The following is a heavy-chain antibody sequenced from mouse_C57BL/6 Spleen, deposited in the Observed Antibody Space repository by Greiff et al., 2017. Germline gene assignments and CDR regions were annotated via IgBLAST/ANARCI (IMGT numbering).Heavy chain of an antibody. V-gene: IGHV5-9-1*02. Sequence: DVHLVESGEGLVKPGGSLKLSCAASGFTFSSYAMSWVRQTPEKRLEWVAYISSGGDYIYYADTVKGRFTISRDNARNTLYLQMSSLKSEDTAMYYCTRVYYSNSWYFDVWGTGTTVTVSS. D-gene: IGHD2-5*01. CDR2: ISSGGDYI. CDR3: TRVYYSNSWYFDV. CDR1: GFTFSSYA. J-gene: IGHJ1*03.